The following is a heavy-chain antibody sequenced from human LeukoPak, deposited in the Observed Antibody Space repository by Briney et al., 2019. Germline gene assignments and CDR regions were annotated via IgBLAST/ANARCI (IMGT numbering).Heavy chain of an antibody. J-gene: IGHJ4*02. V-gene: IGHV4-59*01. CDR3: AAGGYYDNSGTDY. CDR2: IYYTGNT. D-gene: IGHD3-22*01. CDR1: GVSISSYY. Sequence: PSETLSLTCTVSGVSISSYYWSWIRQPPGRGLEWIGYIYYTGNTSYNPSLKSRVTISVDTSKNHFSLRLSSVTAADTAVYYCAAGGYYDNSGTDYWGRGTLVTVSS.